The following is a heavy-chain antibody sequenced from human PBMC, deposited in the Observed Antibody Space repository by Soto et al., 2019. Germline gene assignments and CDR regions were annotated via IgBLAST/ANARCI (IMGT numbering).Heavy chain of an antibody. CDR1: GFTFSSYS. V-gene: IGHV3-21*01. J-gene: IGHJ5*02. D-gene: IGHD2-8*01. CDR2: ISSSSSYI. Sequence: GGSLRLSCAASGFTFSSYSMNWVRQAPGKGLEWVSSISSSSSYIYYADSVKGQFTISRDNAKNSLYLQMNSLRAEDTAVYYCARDKIQKCPMVVCHEEMHWFDPWGQGTLVTVSS. CDR3: ARDKIQKCPMVVCHEEMHWFDP.